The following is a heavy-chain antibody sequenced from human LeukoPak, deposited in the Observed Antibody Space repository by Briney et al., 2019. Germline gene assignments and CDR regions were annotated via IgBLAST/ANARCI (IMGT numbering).Heavy chain of an antibody. CDR2: T. CDR3: VRGYSFGPYGMDV. J-gene: IGHJ6*02. CDR1: GFPFSSYA. V-gene: IGHV3-64D*09. Sequence: TGGSLRLSCSASGFPFSSYAMHWVRQAPGKGLEYVCTYYADSVKGRFTISRDNSKNTLYLQMSSLRAEDTAVYFCVRGYSFGPYGMDVWGQGTTVTVSS. D-gene: IGHD2-15*01.